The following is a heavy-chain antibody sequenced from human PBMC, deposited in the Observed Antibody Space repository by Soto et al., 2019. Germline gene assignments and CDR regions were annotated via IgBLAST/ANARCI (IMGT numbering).Heavy chain of an antibody. CDR3: ARALLYAFDY. CDR2: IYSDDTT. V-gene: IGHV3-66*01. Sequence: EVQLVESGGGLVQPGGSLRLSCAASGFTVRSNYMSWVRQAPGKGLEWVSIIYSDDTTYYADSVKGRFTISRDNSKITLYLQMISRRADVTAVYYCARALLYAFDYWGQGTLVTVSS. CDR1: GFTVRSNY. D-gene: IGHD4-4*01. J-gene: IGHJ4*02.